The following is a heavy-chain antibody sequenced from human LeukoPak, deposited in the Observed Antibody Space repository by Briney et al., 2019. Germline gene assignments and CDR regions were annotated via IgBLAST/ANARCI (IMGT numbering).Heavy chain of an antibody. CDR3: ARADDGYNSNDY. D-gene: IGHD5-24*01. Sequence: GGSLRLSCAASGFTFSSYGMHWVRQAPGKGLEWVAVISYDGSNKYYADSVKGRFTISRDNSKNTLYLQMNSLRAEDTAVYYCARADDGYNSNDYWGQGTLVTVSS. CDR1: GFTFSSYG. CDR2: ISYDGSNK. V-gene: IGHV3-30*03. J-gene: IGHJ4*02.